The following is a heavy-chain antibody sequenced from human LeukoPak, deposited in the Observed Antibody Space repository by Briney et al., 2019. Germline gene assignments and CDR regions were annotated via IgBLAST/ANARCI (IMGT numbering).Heavy chain of an antibody. CDR2: INPSGGST. V-gene: IGHV1-46*01. D-gene: IGHD1-20*01. CDR3: ARDEGGTITGTTDDAFDI. Sequence: GASVKVSCKASGYTFTSYYMHWVRQAPGQGLEWMGIINPSGGSTSYAQKFQGRVTMTRDMSTSTVYMELSSLRSEDTAVYYCARDEGGTITGTTDDAFDIWGQGTMVTVSS. J-gene: IGHJ3*02. CDR1: GYTFTSYY.